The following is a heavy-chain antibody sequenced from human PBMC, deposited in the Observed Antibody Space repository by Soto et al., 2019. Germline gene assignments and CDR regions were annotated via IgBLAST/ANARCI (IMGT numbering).Heavy chain of an antibody. CDR3: AREDSSGWYNVDY. CDR2: ISSSSSYI. D-gene: IGHD6-19*01. CDR1: GFTFSSYS. J-gene: IGHJ4*02. V-gene: IGHV3-21*01. Sequence: GGSLRLSCAASGFTFSSYSMNWVRQAPGKGLEWVSSISSSSSYIYYADSVKGRFTISRDNAKNSLYLQMNSLRAEDTAVYYCAREDSSGWYNVDYWGQGTLVTVSS.